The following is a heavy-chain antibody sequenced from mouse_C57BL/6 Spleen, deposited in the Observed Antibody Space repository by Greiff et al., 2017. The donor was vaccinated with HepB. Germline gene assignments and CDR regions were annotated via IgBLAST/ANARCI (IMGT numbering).Heavy chain of an antibody. CDR2: IYPSDSET. CDR3: ARSGYGNPFAY. Sequence: QVQLQQPGAELVRPGSSVKLSCKASGYTFTSYWMDWVKQRPGQGLEWIGNIYPSDSETHYNQKFTDKATLTVDKSSSTAYMQLSSLTSEDSAVYYGARSGYGNPFAYWGQGTLVTVSA. D-gene: IGHD2-10*02. V-gene: IGHV1-61*01. J-gene: IGHJ3*01. CDR1: GYTFTSYW.